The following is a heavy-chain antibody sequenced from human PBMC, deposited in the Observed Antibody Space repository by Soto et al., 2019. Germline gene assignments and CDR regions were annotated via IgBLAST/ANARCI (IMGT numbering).Heavy chain of an antibody. Sequence: LRLSCAASGFTFSSYAMHWVRQAPGKGLEWVAVISYDGSNKYYADSVKGRFTISRDNSKNTVYLQMNSLRAEDTAVHYCARGYCSSGSCYGQFDYWGQGTLVTVSS. J-gene: IGHJ4*02. V-gene: IGHV3-30-3*01. CDR1: GFTFSSYA. CDR3: ARGYCSSGSCYGQFDY. CDR2: ISYDGSNK. D-gene: IGHD2-15*01.